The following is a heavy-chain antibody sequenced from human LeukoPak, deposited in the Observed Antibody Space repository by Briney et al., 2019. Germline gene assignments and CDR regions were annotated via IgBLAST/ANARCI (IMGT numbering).Heavy chain of an antibody. CDR2: IYPGDSDT. CDR1: GYSFTSYW. Sequence: GESLKISCKGSGYSFTSYWIGWVRQMPGKGLEWMGIIYPGDSDTRYSPSFQGQVTISADKSISTAYLQWSSLKASDTAVYYCARGRRFGELSHPTYYFDYWGQGTQVAVSS. V-gene: IGHV5-51*01. J-gene: IGHJ4*02. CDR3: ARGRRFGELSHPTYYFDY. D-gene: IGHD3-10*01.